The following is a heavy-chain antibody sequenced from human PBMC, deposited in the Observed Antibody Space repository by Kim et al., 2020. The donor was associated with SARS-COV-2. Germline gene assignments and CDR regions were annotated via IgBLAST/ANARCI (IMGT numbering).Heavy chain of an antibody. J-gene: IGHJ6*03. Sequence: SETLSLTCTVSGGSISSSSYYWGWIRQPPGKGLEWIGSIYYSGSTYYNPSLKSRVTISVDTSKNQFSLKLSSVTAADTAVYYCAKTYYYYYMDVWGKGTTVTVSS. V-gene: IGHV4-39*01. CDR3: AKTYYYYYMDV. CDR1: GGSISSSSYY. CDR2: IYYSGST.